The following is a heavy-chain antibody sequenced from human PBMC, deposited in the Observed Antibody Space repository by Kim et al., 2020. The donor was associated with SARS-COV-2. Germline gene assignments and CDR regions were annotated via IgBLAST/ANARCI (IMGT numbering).Heavy chain of an antibody. CDR2: ISSSSSYI. J-gene: IGHJ4*02. V-gene: IGHV3-21*01. CDR1: GFTFSSYS. Sequence: GGSLRLSCAASGFTFSSYSMNWVRQAPGKGLEWVSSISSSSSYIYYVDSVKGRFTISRDNAKNSLYLQMNSLRAEDTAVYYCARGPRGYSYGYVDYWGQGTLVTVSS. D-gene: IGHD5-18*01. CDR3: ARGPRGYSYGYVDY.